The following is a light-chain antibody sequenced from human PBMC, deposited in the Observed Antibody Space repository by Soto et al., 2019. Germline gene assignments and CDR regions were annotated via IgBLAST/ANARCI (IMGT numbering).Light chain of an antibody. CDR2: AAS. V-gene: IGKV1-6*01. Sequence: IQMTQSPSSLSASVGDRVTITCRASQSISSYLNWYQQKPGKAPKVLIYAASSLQSGVPSRFSGSGSGTEFTLTINSLQPEDFASYYCLQDFNYPRTFGQGTNVDIK. CDR3: LQDFNYPRT. CDR1: QSISSY. J-gene: IGKJ1*01.